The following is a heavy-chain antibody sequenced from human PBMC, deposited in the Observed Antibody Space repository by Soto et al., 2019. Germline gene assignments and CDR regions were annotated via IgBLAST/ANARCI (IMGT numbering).Heavy chain of an antibody. V-gene: IGHV3-23*01. CDR1: GFTFDSPYSHG. Sequence: QPGGSLRLSCAASGFTFDSPYSHGMSWVRQSPGKGPEWVSTISSNGANTHYAESVKGRFTISKDASRNTVHLHMNSLRAEDTAVYYCARDRGGYDRLYYYHGMDVWGQGTTVTVSS. CDR3: ARDRGGYDRLYYYHGMDV. D-gene: IGHD5-12*01. CDR2: ISSNGANT. J-gene: IGHJ6*02.